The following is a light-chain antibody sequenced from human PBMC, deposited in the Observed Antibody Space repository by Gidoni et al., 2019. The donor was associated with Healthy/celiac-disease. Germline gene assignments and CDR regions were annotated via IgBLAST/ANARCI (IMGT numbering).Light chain of an antibody. J-gene: IGKJ2*01. CDR2: GAS. V-gene: IGKV3-15*01. CDR3: QQYNNWPPYT. CDR1: QSVSSN. Sequence: EIVMTQSPASLSVSPGESATLSCRASQSVSSNLAWYQQKPGQAPRLLLYGASTRATGIPDRFSGSGSGTEFTLTISSLQSEEFAGYYCQQYNNWPPYTFGQGTKLEIK.